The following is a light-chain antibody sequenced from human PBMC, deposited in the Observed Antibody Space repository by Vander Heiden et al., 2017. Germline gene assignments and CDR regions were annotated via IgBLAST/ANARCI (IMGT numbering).Light chain of an antibody. CDR1: ALPSKY. CDR3: YSTDSSGNHRV. V-gene: IGLV3-10*01. CDR2: EDN. Sequence: SYDLTQPPSVSVSPGPTARITCSGDALPSKYAYWYQQKSGQAPELVICEDNKRPSGIPGRFSGSSTGTMATLTISGAQVEDEADYYCYSTDSSGNHRVFGGGTKLTVL. J-gene: IGLJ2*01.